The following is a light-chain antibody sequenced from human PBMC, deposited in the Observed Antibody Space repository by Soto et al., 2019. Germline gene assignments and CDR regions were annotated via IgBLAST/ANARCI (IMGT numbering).Light chain of an antibody. V-gene: IGLV1-51*02. CDR3: GTWDSSLSADV. CDR2: ETN. CDR1: SSDIGNNY. J-gene: IGLJ1*01. Sequence: SVLTQPPSVSAAPGQKVTISCSGSSSDIGNNYVSWYQHLPGTAPKLLIFETNRRPSGIPDRFSGSKSGTSATLGITGLQTGDEADYYCGTWDSSLSADVFGTGTRSPS.